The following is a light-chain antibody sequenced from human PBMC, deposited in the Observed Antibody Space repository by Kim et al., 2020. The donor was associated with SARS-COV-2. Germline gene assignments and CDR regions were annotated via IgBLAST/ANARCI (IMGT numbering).Light chain of an antibody. J-gene: IGLJ3*02. CDR1: KLGDKY. V-gene: IGLV3-1*01. Sequence: GSPGQTARLTCSGDKLGDKYACWYQQKPGQSPVLVIYEDSKRPSGIPERFAGSNSGNTATLTLSGTQAMDEADYYCQAWDSSTWVFGGGTQLTVL. CDR3: QAWDSSTWV. CDR2: EDS.